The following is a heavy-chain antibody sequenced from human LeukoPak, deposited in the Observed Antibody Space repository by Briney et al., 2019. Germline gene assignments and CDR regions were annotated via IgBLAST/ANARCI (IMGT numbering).Heavy chain of an antibody. Sequence: GRSLRLSCVASGFTFSSYGMHWVRQAPGKGLEWVAVTSSDGGNKYCADSVKGRFTISRDKFKNTLYLQMNSLRPEDTAVYYCAKVALLGGGYYRREIDYWGQGTLVTVSS. CDR2: TSSDGGNK. CDR1: GFTFSSYG. J-gene: IGHJ4*02. V-gene: IGHV3-30*18. CDR3: AKVALLGGGYYRREIDY. D-gene: IGHD3-3*01.